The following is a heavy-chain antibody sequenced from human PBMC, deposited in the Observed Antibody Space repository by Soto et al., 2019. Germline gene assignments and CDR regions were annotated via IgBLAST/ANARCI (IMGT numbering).Heavy chain of an antibody. J-gene: IGHJ6*02. Sequence: GASVKVSCKASAGTFSSYAISWVRQAPAQGLVWMGGIIAIFGTANYAQKFQGRVTITADESTSTAYMELSSLRSEDTAVYYCARDPALGFGELPSYYGMDVWGQGTTVTVS. D-gene: IGHD3-10*01. CDR2: IIAIFGTA. CDR1: AGTFSSYA. V-gene: IGHV1-69*13. CDR3: ARDPALGFGELPSYYGMDV.